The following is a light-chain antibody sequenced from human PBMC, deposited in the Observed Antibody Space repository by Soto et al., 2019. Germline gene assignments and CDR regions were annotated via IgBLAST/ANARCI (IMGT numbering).Light chain of an antibody. Sequence: EIVLTQSPATVSLSPGERATLSCRASQSVSSYLAWYQQKPGQAPRLLIYDASNRATGIPARFSGSGSGTDFTLTINSLEPEDFAVYYCQQRSNWPTFGQGTKVDIK. CDR3: QQRSNWPT. CDR1: QSVSSY. V-gene: IGKV3-11*01. CDR2: DAS. J-gene: IGKJ1*01.